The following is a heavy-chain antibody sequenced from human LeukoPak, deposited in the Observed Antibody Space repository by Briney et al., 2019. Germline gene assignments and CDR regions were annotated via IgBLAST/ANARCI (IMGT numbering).Heavy chain of an antibody. D-gene: IGHD2-2*01. J-gene: IGHJ4*02. CDR1: GFIFSNYA. CDR2: ISYDGSTK. V-gene: IGHV3-30*04. CDR3: ARGYCSSISCYVDY. Sequence: TGGSLRLSCAASGFIFSNYAIHWVRQAPGKGLEWVAVISYDGSTKYYADSVKGRFTISRDISKNTLYLQMNSLRAEDTAVYYCARGYCSSISCYVDYWGQGTLVTVSS.